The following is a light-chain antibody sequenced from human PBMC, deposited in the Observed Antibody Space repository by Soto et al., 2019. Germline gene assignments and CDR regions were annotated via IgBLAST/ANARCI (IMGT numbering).Light chain of an antibody. CDR3: QQFISYPLT. J-gene: IGKJ5*01. V-gene: IGKV1-9*01. CDR1: QGISRY. Sequence: IQLTQSPSSLSASVGDRVTITCRASQGISRYLAWYQQKTGKAPKLLIYVASTLQSRVPSSFSGSGSGTDFTLTIRSLQPEYFATYYCQQFISYPLTFGQGIRMEIK. CDR2: VAS.